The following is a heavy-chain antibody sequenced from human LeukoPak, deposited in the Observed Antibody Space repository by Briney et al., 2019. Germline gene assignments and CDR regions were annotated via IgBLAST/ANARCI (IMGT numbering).Heavy chain of an antibody. CDR2: IYYSGST. V-gene: IGHV4-39*01. D-gene: IGHD1-26*01. CDR1: GDSISGSSFY. J-gene: IGHJ6*03. Sequence: PSETLSLTCTVSGDSISGSSFYWGWIRQPPGKGLEWIGSIYYSGSTYSNPSLKSRVTISVDTSKNQFSLKMTSVTDADTAVYYCARVKWELLTYYMDVWGKGTTVTVSS. CDR3: ARVKWELLTYYMDV.